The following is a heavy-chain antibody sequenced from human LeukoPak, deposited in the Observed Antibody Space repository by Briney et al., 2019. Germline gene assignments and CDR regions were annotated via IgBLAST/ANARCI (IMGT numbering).Heavy chain of an antibody. CDR2: IYYSGST. CDR3: ASFENYGGNSDDAFDI. V-gene: IGHV4-59*01. CDR1: GGSISSYY. J-gene: IGHJ3*02. D-gene: IGHD4-23*01. Sequence: SETLSLTCTVSGGSISSYYWSWIQQPPGKGLEWIGYIYYSGSTNYNPSLKSRVTISVDTSKNQFSLKLSSVTAADTAVYYCASFENYGGNSDDAFDIWGQGTMVTVSS.